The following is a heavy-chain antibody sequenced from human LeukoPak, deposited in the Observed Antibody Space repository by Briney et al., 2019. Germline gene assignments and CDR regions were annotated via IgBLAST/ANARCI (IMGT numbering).Heavy chain of an antibody. CDR2: IHHTGNT. J-gene: IGHJ1*01. Sequence: SSETLSLTCAVSGGSISSGNWWSWVRQSPGKGLEWFGEIHHTGNTNYNPSLKSRATISIDKSKNQFSLKLSSVTAADTAVYYCARSYSSSWCWYFQHWGQGTLVTVSS. CDR3: ARSYSSSWCWYFQH. V-gene: IGHV4-4*02. CDR1: GGSISSGNW. D-gene: IGHD6-13*01.